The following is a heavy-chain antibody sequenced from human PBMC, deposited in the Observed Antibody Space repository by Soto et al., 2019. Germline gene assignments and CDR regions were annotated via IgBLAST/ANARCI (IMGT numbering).Heavy chain of an antibody. CDR3: ARLIHSSGADY. V-gene: IGHV4-4*02. CDR1: GGSISSSNW. D-gene: IGHD6-19*01. Sequence: SETLSLTCAVSGGSISSSNWWSWVRQPPGKGLEWIGEISHSGSTNYNPSLKSRVTISVDKSKNQFSLELTSVTAADTAVYYCARLIHSSGADYWGQGTLVTVSS. CDR2: ISHSGST. J-gene: IGHJ4*02.